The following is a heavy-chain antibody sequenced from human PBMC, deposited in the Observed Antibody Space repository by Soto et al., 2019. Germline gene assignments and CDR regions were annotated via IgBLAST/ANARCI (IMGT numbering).Heavy chain of an antibody. V-gene: IGHV1-3*01. CDR2: IDAGNGNT. Sequence: ASVKVSCKASGYTFTSYHTHWVRQAPGQRLEWMGLIDAGNGNTKYSQKFQGRVTFTTDTSTSTAYMDLSSLRSEDTAVYYCAKAGYSYGAPYHGMDFWGQGTMVTVSS. CDR1: GYTFTSYH. J-gene: IGHJ6*02. CDR3: AKAGYSYGAPYHGMDF. D-gene: IGHD5-18*01.